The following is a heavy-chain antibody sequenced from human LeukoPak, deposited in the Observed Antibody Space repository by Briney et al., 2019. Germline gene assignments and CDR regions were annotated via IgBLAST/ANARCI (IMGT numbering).Heavy chain of an antibody. CDR3: ARGVVVVVPAALGY. Sequence: ASVKVSCKASGGTFSSYAISWVRQAPGQGLEWMGWINPNSGGTNYAQKFQGRVTMTRDTSISTAYMELSRLRSDDTAVYYCARGVVVVVPAALGYWGQGTLVTVSS. CDR1: GGTFSSYA. J-gene: IGHJ4*02. D-gene: IGHD2-2*01. V-gene: IGHV1-2*02. CDR2: INPNSGGT.